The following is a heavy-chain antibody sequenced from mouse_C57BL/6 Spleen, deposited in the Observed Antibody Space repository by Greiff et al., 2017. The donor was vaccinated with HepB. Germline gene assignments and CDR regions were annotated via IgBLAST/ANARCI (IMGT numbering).Heavy chain of an antibody. CDR3: AKTAQAYYFDY. Sequence: EVKLVESGPGLVKPSQSLSLTCSVTGYSITSGYYWNWIRQFPGNKLEWMGYISYDGSNNYNPSLKNRISITRDTSKNQFFLKLNSVTTEDTATYYCAKTAQAYYFDYWGQGTTLTVSS. V-gene: IGHV3-6*01. J-gene: IGHJ2*01. CDR1: GYSITSGYY. D-gene: IGHD3-2*02. CDR2: ISYDGSN.